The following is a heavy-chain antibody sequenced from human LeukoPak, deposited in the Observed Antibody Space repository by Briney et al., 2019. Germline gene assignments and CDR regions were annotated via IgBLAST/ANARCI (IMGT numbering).Heavy chain of an antibody. CDR1: GYTFTSYG. CDR2: ISTYSGDT. Sequence: ASVKVSCKASGYTFTSYGITWERQAPGQGLEWMGWISTYSGDTNYAQKLQGRVTMTTDTSTSTAYMELRSLRSDDTAVYYCARGARNWFDPWGQGTLVTVSS. D-gene: IGHD5-12*01. V-gene: IGHV1-18*01. J-gene: IGHJ5*02. CDR3: ARGARNWFDP.